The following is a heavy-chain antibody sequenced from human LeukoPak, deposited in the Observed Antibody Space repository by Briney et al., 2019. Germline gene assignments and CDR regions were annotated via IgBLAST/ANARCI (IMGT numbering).Heavy chain of an antibody. J-gene: IGHJ4*02. CDR1: GGSFSGYC. Sequence: KPSETLSLTCAVYGGSFSGYCWSWIRQPPGKGLEWIGEINHSGSTNYNPSLKSRVTISVDTSKNQFSLKLSSVTAADTAVYYCARVTAVYSYGSSFDYWGQGTLVTVSS. CDR2: INHSGST. D-gene: IGHD5-18*01. V-gene: IGHV4-34*01. CDR3: ARVTAVYSYGSSFDY.